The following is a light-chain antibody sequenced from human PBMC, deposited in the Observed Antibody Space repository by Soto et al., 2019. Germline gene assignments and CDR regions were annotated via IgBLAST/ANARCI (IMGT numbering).Light chain of an antibody. CDR2: DIN. J-gene: IGLJ1*01. CDR3: VSFTTKSSYV. V-gene: IGLV2-14*03. CDR1: NSDVGAYIY. Sequence: QSVLTQPASVSGSPGQSITISCTGTNSDVGAYIYVSWYQQHPGKAPKLMVYDINNRPSGVSNRFSGSKSANTASPTISGLQADDEADYYCVSFTTKSSYVFGTGTKVTVL.